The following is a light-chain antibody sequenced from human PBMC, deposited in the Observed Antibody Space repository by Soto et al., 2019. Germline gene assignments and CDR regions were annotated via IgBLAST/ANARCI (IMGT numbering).Light chain of an antibody. CDR3: QQYTLSRFT. Sequence: EIVLTQSPGTRSLSPGERATLSCRASQSVNSRYLAWYQQKPGQAPRLLIYGASSRATGIPDRFSGSVSGTDFSLTISRLEPEDFAVYYCQQYTLSRFTFGPGTKVDIK. CDR1: QSVNSRY. CDR2: GAS. V-gene: IGKV3-20*01. J-gene: IGKJ3*01.